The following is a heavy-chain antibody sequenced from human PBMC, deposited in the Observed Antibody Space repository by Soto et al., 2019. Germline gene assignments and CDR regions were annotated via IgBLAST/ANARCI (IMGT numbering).Heavy chain of an antibody. Sequence: QITLKESGPTLVKPTQTLTLTCSFSGFLLSTRGLGVGWIRQPPGKALEWLALIYWNDDKRYSPSLANRLTITQDALKNQVVLTMTDMDPADTATYYCAHREARASSGAYDYWGQGTLGTVSS. V-gene: IGHV2-5*01. CDR2: IYWNDDK. CDR3: AHREARASSGAYDY. D-gene: IGHD6-6*01. J-gene: IGHJ4*02. CDR1: GFLLSTRGLG.